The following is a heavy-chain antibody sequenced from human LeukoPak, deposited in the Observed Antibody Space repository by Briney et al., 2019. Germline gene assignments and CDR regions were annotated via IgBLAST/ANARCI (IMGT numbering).Heavy chain of an antibody. D-gene: IGHD3-10*01. V-gene: IGHV3-74*01. CDR3: AKDLFWGFGELFDY. Sequence: GGSLRLSCAASGFTFSSSWMHWVRQAPGKGLVWVSRINHDGSTTNYVDSVKGRFTISRDNSKNTLYLQMNSLRAEDTALYYCAKDLFWGFGELFDYGGRGTVATVPS. J-gene: IGHJ4*02. CDR1: GFTFSSSW. CDR2: INHDGSTT.